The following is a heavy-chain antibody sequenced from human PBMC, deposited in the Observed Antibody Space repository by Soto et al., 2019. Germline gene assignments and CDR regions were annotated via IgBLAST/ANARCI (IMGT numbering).Heavy chain of an antibody. J-gene: IGHJ4*02. CDR2: IYHRGST. CDR1: GASISSNTYS. Sequence: QLQLQESGSGLVKPSQTLSLTCAVSGASISSNTYSWSWIRQPPGKDLEWIGYIYHRGSTYYNPSLXSXVXIXXDRSKNQFSLKLRSVTAADTAVYFCARGFRWGGNGGDDFDYWGQGTLVTVSS. D-gene: IGHD2-21*01. CDR3: ARGFRWGGNGGDDFDY. V-gene: IGHV4-30-2*01.